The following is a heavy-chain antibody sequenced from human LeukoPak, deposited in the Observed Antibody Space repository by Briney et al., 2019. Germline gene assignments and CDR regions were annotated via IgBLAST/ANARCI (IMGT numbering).Heavy chain of an antibody. Sequence: GGSLRLSCAASGFTFSDYSMNWVRQAPGKGLEWVSAISGGGGSTYYADSVKGRFTISRDNSKNTLYLQMNSLRAEDTAVYYCARGKVVTGIDYWGQGTLVTVSS. J-gene: IGHJ4*02. D-gene: IGHD2-21*02. CDR2: ISGGGGST. V-gene: IGHV3-23*01. CDR3: ARGKVVTGIDY. CDR1: GFTFSDYS.